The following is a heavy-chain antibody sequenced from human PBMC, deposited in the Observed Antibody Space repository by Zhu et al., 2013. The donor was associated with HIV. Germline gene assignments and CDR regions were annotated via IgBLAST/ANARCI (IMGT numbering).Heavy chain of an antibody. D-gene: IGHD3-10*01. Sequence: QVQLVQSGADVKKPGASVKVSCQASGYTFSDFYLHWVRQAPGQGLEWVGWINPKSGVTNYPQKFQGRVTMTRDTSISTAYLEVSRLRSDDTAVYFCAXDHQSSVFRGVKFDYWGQGTLVAVSS. J-gene: IGHJ4*01. V-gene: IGHV1-2*02. CDR2: INPKSGVT. CDR1: GYTFSDFY. CDR3: AXDHQSSVFRGVKFDY.